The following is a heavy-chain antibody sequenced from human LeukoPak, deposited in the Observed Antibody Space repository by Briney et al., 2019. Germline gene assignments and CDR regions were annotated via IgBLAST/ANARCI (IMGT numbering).Heavy chain of an antibody. D-gene: IGHD6-13*01. J-gene: IGHJ4*02. V-gene: IGHV3-7*04. CDR1: GFTFSSYW. CDR3: AGGTIAAAGYYYFDY. CDR2: IKQDGSEK. Sequence: GGSLRLSCAASGFTFSSYWMSWVRQAPGKGLEWVANIKQDGSEKYYVDSVKGRFTISRDNAKNSLYLQMNSLRAEDTAVYYCAGGTIAAAGYYYFDYWGQGTQVTVSS.